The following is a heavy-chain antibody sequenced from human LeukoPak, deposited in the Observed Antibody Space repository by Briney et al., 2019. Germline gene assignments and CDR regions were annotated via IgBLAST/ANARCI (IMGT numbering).Heavy chain of an antibody. V-gene: IGHV3-21*01. Sequence: PGGSLRLSCAASGFTFSSYSMNWVRQAPGKGLEWVSSISSSSSYIYYADSVKGRFTISRDNAKNSLYLQMNSLRAEDTAVYYCERDGEGAAVHYFFDYWGQGTLVTVSS. J-gene: IGHJ4*02. CDR1: GFTFSSYS. D-gene: IGHD6-25*01. CDR3: ERDGEGAAVHYFFDY. CDR2: ISSSSSYI.